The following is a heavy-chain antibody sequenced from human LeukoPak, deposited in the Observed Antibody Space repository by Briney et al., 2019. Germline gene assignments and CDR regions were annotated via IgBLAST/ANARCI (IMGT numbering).Heavy chain of an antibody. Sequence: GGSLRLSCAASGFTVSSNYMSWVRQAPGKGLEWVSVIYSGGSIYYADSVKGRFTISRDNSKNTLYLQMNSLRVEDTAVYYCARVLNYYDSSGYYFSYWGQGTLVTVSS. CDR1: GFTVSSNY. J-gene: IGHJ4*02. CDR2: IYSGGSI. D-gene: IGHD3-22*01. V-gene: IGHV3-66*01. CDR3: ARVLNYYDSSGYYFSY.